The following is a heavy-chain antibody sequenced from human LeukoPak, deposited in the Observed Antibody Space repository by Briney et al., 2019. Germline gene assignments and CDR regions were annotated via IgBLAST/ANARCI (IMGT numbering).Heavy chain of an antibody. CDR1: GGTFSSYA. Sequence: SVKVSCKASGGTFSSYAISWVRQAPGQGLEWMGGIIPIFGTANYAQSFQGRVTIIMDESTNTAYMELSSLRSEDTAVYYCARGPPVGHYFDYWGQGTLVTVSS. CDR3: ARGPPVGHYFDY. J-gene: IGHJ4*02. D-gene: IGHD4-23*01. CDR2: IIPIFGTA. V-gene: IGHV1-69*05.